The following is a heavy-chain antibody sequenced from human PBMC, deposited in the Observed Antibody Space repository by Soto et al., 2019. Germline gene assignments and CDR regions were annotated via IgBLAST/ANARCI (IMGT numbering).Heavy chain of an antibody. CDR3: AREHIVVVTAILSNYYCYGMDV. V-gene: IGHV1-18*01. CDR2: ISAYNGNT. D-gene: IGHD2-21*02. Sequence: ASVKVSCKASGYTFTSYGISWVRQAPGQGLEWMGWISAYNGNTNYAQKLQGRVTMTTDTSTSTAYMELRSLRSDDTAVYYCAREHIVVVTAILSNYYCYGMDVWGQGTTVTVSS. CDR1: GYTFTSYG. J-gene: IGHJ6*02.